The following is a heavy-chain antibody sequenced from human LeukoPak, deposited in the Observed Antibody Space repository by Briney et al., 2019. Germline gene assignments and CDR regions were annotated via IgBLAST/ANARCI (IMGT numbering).Heavy chain of an antibody. CDR2: ISWNSGSI. J-gene: IGHJ3*02. D-gene: IGHD3-16*01. CDR1: GFTFDDYA. Sequence: GGSLRLSCAASGFTFDDYAMHWVRQAPGKGLEWVSGISWNSGSIGYADSVKGRFTISRDNAKNSLYLQMNSLRAEDTASYYCAKSTGGLQAFDIWGQGTMVTVSS. V-gene: IGHV3-9*01. CDR3: AKSTGGLQAFDI.